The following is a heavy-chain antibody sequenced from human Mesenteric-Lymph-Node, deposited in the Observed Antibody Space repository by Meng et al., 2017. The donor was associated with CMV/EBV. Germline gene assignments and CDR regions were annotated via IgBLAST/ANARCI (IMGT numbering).Heavy chain of an antibody. V-gene: IGHV1-46*01. CDR2: INPSSGST. CDR1: GYTFTSYY. Sequence: CKASGYTFTSYYVHWVRQAPGQGLEWMGIINPSSGSTSYAQKFQVRVSMTRDTSTSTVYMELSSLRSEDTAVYYCARDGLGNYYYGYWGQGTLVTVSS. J-gene: IGHJ4*02. D-gene: IGHD3/OR15-3a*01. CDR3: ARDGLGNYYYGY.